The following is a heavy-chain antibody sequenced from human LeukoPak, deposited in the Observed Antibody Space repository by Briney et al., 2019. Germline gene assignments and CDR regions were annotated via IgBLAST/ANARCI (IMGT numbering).Heavy chain of an antibody. Sequence: GGSLRLSCAASGFTFSRYRMNWVRQAPGKGLEWVSSISSSSSYIYYADSVKGRFTISRDNAKNSLYLQMNSLRAEDTAVYYCARGSGHGGIFDYWGQGTLGTVSS. CDR2: ISSSSSYI. CDR3: ARGSGHGGIFDY. D-gene: IGHD3-16*01. J-gene: IGHJ4*02. V-gene: IGHV3-21*01. CDR1: GFTFSRYR.